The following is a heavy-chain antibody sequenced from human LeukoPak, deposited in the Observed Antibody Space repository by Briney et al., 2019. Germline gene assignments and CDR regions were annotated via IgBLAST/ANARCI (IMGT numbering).Heavy chain of an antibody. D-gene: IGHD3-3*01. Sequence: SETLSLTCTVSGGSISSYYWSWIRQPPGKGLEWIGYIYYSGSTNYNPSLKSRVTISVDTSKNQFSLKLSSVTAADTAVYYCARGSVYDFWGGYYNGGGYFDYWGQGTLVTVSS. J-gene: IGHJ4*02. CDR1: GGSISSYY. CDR2: IYYSGST. CDR3: ARGSVYDFWGGYYNGGGYFDY. V-gene: IGHV4-59*01.